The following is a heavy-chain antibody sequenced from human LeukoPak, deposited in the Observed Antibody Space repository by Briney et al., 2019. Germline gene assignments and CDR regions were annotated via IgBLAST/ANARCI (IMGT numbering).Heavy chain of an antibody. CDR2: INHSGST. CDR3: ARLYRATDAFDI. J-gene: IGHJ3*02. D-gene: IGHD1-26*01. CDR1: GGSFSGYY. Sequence: NPSETLSLTCAVYGGSFSGYYWSWIRQPPGKGLEWIGEINHSGSTNYNPSLKSRVTISVDTSKNQFSLKLSSVTAADTAVYYCARLYRATDAFDIWGQGTMVTVSS. V-gene: IGHV4-34*01.